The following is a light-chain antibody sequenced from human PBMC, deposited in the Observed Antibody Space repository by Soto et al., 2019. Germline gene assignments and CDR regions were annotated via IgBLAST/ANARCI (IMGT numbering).Light chain of an antibody. V-gene: IGKV3-11*01. Sequence: ERGLTHSPASLSVFPGDRATLSCRASQRVKSYPAWYQQKTGQAPPSLIYDAANRAASITARFSGSGSGTEFSLPISSREDDEFAVDYCQQRCNWSPHTFGGGTKVDIK. CDR1: QRVKSY. CDR3: QQRCNWSPHT. J-gene: IGKJ4*01. CDR2: DAA.